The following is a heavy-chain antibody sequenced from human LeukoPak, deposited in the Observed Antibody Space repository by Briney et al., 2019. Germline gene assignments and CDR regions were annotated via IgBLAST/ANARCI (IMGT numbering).Heavy chain of an antibody. Sequence: GESLKISCKGSGYSFTSYWIGWVGQMPGKGLEWMGIIYPGDSDPRYSPSFQGQVTISADKSHSTSYLQWSSLKASDTAMYYCASCSTSCYMWGQGTLVTVSS. V-gene: IGHV5-51*01. CDR2: IYPGDSDP. D-gene: IGHD2-2*02. CDR3: ASCSTSCYM. J-gene: IGHJ4*02. CDR1: GYSFTSYW.